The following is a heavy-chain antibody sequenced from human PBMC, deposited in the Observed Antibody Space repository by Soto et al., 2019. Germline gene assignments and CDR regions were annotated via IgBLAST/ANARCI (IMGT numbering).Heavy chain of an antibody. J-gene: IGHJ6*02. Sequence: QVLLVQSGAEVKKPGASVRVSCKASGYPFTDYFIHWVRQAPGQGLEWMGRINPRGGSTSYPQKFQDRVTMTTDTSTTTVYMELSSLTSEDTAVFYCARGSGSFVYGMDVWGQGTTVTVSS. V-gene: IGHV1-46*01. D-gene: IGHD3-10*01. CDR1: GYPFTDYF. CDR3: ARGSGSFVYGMDV. CDR2: INPRGGST.